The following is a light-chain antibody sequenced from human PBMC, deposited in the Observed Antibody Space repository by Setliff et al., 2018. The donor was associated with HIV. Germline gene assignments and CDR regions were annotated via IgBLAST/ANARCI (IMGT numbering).Light chain of an antibody. V-gene: IGLV2-14*01. CDR2: EVS. CDR3: SSYTSSSTYV. Sequence: QSALTQPASVSGSPGQSITMSCTGTSSDVGGYNYVSWYQHHPGKAPKLMIYEVSNRPSGVSNRFSGSKSGNTASLTISGLQAEDEADYYCSSYTSSSTYVFGSGTKVTVL. J-gene: IGLJ1*01. CDR1: SSDVGGYNY.